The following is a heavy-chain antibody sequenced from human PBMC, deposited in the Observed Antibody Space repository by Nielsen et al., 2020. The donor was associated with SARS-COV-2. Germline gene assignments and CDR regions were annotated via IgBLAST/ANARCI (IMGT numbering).Heavy chain of an antibody. Sequence: LRLSCAISGASVSSSSAAWNWIRQSPLRGLEWLGRTYYRSKWYNDYAVSVKSRITINPDTSKNQFSLHLNSVTPEDTAVYYCARARGAYGDYYYYYYTDVWGKGTTVTVSS. CDR2: TYYRSKWYN. CDR3: ARARGAYGDYYYYYYTDV. CDR1: GASVSSSSAA. V-gene: IGHV6-1*01. J-gene: IGHJ6*03. D-gene: IGHD4-17*01.